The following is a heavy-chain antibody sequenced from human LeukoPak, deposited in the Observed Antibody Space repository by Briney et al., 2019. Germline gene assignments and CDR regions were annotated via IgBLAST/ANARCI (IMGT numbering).Heavy chain of an antibody. D-gene: IGHD5-12*01. V-gene: IGHV1-2*02. CDR2: INPNSGGT. Sequence: VASVKVSCKASGYTFNGYYIQWVRQAPGQGLEWMGWINPNSGGTNYAQKFQGRVTMTSDTSISTAYMEFSRLTSDDTAVYYCAREMVEYSGYDLIKSLDYWGQGTLVTVSS. CDR3: AREMVEYSGYDLIKSLDY. J-gene: IGHJ4*02. CDR1: GYTFNGYY.